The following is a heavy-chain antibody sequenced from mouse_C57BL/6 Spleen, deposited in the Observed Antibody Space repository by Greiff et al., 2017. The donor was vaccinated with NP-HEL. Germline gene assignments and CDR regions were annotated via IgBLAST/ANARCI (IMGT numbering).Heavy chain of an antibody. Sequence: VQLQQPGAELVRPGSSVKLSCKASGYTFTSYWMDWVKQRPGQGLEWIGNIYSSDSETHYNQKFKDKATLTVDKSSSTAYMQLSSLTSEDSAVYYCARGHGGFAYWGQGTLVTVSA. V-gene: IGHV1-61*01. J-gene: IGHJ3*01. D-gene: IGHD3-1*01. CDR2: IYSSDSET. CDR1: GYTFTSYW. CDR3: ARGHGGFAY.